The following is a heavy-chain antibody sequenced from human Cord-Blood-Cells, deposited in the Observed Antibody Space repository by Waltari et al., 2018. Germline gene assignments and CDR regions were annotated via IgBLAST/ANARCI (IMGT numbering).Heavy chain of an antibody. Sequence: QVQLVQSGAEVKKPGSSVKVSCKASGGTFSSYAISWVRQAPGPGLEWMGGIIPILGTANYAQKFQGRVTITADESTSTAYMELSSLRSEDTAVYYCARDRVTMVQGVIITFAFDIWGQGTMVTVSS. CDR1: GGTFSSYA. J-gene: IGHJ3*02. CDR3: ARDRVTMVQGVIITFAFDI. V-gene: IGHV1-69*01. CDR2: IIPILGTA. D-gene: IGHD3-10*01.